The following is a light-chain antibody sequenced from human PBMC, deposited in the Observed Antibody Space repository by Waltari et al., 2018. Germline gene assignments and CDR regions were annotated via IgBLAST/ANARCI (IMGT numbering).Light chain of an antibody. CDR3: QQRINWPYT. V-gene: IGKV3-11*01. J-gene: IGKJ2*01. Sequence: SCRARQTLRSYLVVYQLEPGQAPRLLIFDASSRASSIPSKFIGSGSGTDFTLTVSNLEPEDFAIYYCQQRINWPYTFGQGTRVEIK. CDR2: DAS. CDR1: QTLRSY.